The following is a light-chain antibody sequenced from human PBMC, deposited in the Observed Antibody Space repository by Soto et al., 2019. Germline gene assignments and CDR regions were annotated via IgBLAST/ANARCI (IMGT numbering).Light chain of an antibody. CDR2: GAS. CDR3: QPANSFPLT. J-gene: IGKJ4*01. Sequence: EIVMTQSPATLSVSPGERATLSCRASRNINRKLAWYQQKPGQAPRLLISGASSLQSGVPSRFSGGGSGTDFTLTISSLQPEDVATYYCQPANSFPLTFGEGTKVEIK. V-gene: IGKV3-15*01. CDR1: RNINRK.